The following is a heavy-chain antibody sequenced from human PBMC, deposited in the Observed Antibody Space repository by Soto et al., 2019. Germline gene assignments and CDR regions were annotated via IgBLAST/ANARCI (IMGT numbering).Heavy chain of an antibody. CDR3: ARRRVANYYYYYGMDV. J-gene: IGHJ6*02. V-gene: IGHV5-10-1*01. D-gene: IGHD5-12*01. CDR1: GYSFTSYW. Sequence: PGESLKISCKGSGYSFTSYWIGWVRQMPGKGLEWMGRIDPSDSYTNYSPSFQGHVTISADKSISTAYLQWSSLKASDTAMYYCARRRVANYYYYYGMDVWGQGTTVTVSS. CDR2: IDPSDSYT.